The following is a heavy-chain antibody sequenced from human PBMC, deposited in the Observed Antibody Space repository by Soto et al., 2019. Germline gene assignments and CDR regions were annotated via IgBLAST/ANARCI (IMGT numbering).Heavy chain of an antibody. J-gene: IGHJ4*02. CDR2: IKSDGSST. D-gene: IGHD4-17*01. CDR3: VRDHGDYYFDY. V-gene: IGHV3-74*01. Sequence: GGSLRLSCAASGFTFSSHWMHWVRQAPGKGLVWVSRIKSDGSSTNYADSVKGRFTISRDNAKNTLYLQMNSLRAEDTAVYYCVRDHGDYYFDYWGQGXLVTVSS. CDR1: GFTFSSHW.